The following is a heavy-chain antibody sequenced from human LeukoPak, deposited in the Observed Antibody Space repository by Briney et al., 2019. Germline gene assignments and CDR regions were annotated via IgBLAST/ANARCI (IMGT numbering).Heavy chain of an antibody. Sequence: SETLSLTCTVSGASITSGEYHWSWIRQPAGKGLEWIGRIYTSGSTNYNPSLRSRVTISVDTSKNQFSLKLSSVTAADTAIYYGAREFDHWGLGTLVTVSS. V-gene: IGHV4-61*02. CDR1: GASITSGEYH. CDR3: AREFDH. CDR2: IYTSGST. J-gene: IGHJ4*02.